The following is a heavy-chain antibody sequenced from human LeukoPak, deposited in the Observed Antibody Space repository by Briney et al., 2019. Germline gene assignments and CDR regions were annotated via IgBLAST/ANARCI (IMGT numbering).Heavy chain of an antibody. CDR1: GFTFSSYG. CDR2: IWYDGSNK. CDR3: AKDGTSIAARPGYYFDY. D-gene: IGHD6-6*01. J-gene: IGHJ4*02. Sequence: GESLRLSCAASGFTFSSYGMHWVRQAPGKGLEWVAVIWYDGSNKYYADSVKGRFTISRDNSKNTLYLQMNSLRAEDTAVYYCAKDGTSIAARPGYYFDYWGQGTLVTVSS. V-gene: IGHV3-33*06.